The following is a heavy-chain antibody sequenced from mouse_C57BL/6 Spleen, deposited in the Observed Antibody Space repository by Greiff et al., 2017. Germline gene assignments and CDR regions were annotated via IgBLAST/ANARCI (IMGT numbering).Heavy chain of an antibody. CDR3: ARASYTYYAMDY. CDR1: GYTFTSYW. V-gene: IGHV1-69*01. Sequence: QVQLQQPGAELVMPGASVKLSCKASGYTFTSYWMHWVKQRPGQGLEWIGEIDPSDSYTNYNQKFKGKSTLTVDKSSSTAYMQLSSLTSEDSAVYYCARASYTYYAMDYWGQGTSVTVSS. J-gene: IGHJ4*01. CDR2: IDPSDSYT. D-gene: IGHD2-12*01.